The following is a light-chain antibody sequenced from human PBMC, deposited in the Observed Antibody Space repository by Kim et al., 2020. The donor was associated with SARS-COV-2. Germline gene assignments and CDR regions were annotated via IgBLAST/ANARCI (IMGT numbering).Light chain of an antibody. J-gene: IGLJ2*01. V-gene: IGLV1-40*01. Sequence: QSVLTQPPSVSGAPGQRVTISCTGSSSNIGAGYDGHWYQQLPGTAPKLLIYGNNNRPSGVPDRFSVSRSGTSASLAITGLQAEDEADYFCQSSDSSLSTVVFGGGTQLTVL. CDR2: GNN. CDR3: QSSDSSLSTVV. CDR1: SSNIGAGYD.